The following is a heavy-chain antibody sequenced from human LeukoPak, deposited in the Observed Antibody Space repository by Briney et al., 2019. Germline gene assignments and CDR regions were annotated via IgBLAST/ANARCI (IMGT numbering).Heavy chain of an antibody. Sequence: GASVKVSCKASGYTFTSYYINWVRQATGQGLEWIGWMNPNSGNTGYAQKFQGRVTMTRNTSISTAYMELSSLRSEDTAVYYCARGPCLVGATRGYYFDYWGQGTLVTVSS. CDR1: GYTFTSYY. CDR2: MNPNSGNT. J-gene: IGHJ4*02. D-gene: IGHD1-26*01. CDR3: ARGPCLVGATRGYYFDY. V-gene: IGHV1-8*01.